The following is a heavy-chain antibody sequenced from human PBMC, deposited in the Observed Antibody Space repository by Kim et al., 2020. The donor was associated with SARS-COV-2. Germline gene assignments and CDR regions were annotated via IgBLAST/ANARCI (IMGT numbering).Heavy chain of an antibody. CDR1: GFTFSGSA. V-gene: IGHV3-73*01. J-gene: IGHJ6*02. CDR3: TRLAVPLRFLEWAQTTHYGRDV. D-gene: IGHD3-3*01. CDR2: IRSKANSYAT. Sequence: GGSLRLSCAASGFTFSGSAMHWVRQAPGKGLEWVGRIRSKANSYATAYAASVKGRFTISRDDSKNTAYLQMNSLKTEDTAVYYCTRLAVPLRFLEWAQTTHYGRDVWGQGTPVTVSS.